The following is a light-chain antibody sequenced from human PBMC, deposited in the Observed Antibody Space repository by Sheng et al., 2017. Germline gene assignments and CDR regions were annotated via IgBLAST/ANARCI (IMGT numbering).Light chain of an antibody. V-gene: IGKV3-20*01. Sequence: LVLTQSPGTLSLSPGERATLSCRASQSVSSSYLAWYQQKPGQAPRLLIYRASSRATGIPDRFSGSGSGTDFTLTISRLEPEDFAVYYCQQYGSLPSTFGQGTKVEIK. CDR2: RAS. CDR1: QSVSSSY. J-gene: IGKJ1*01. CDR3: QQYGSLPST.